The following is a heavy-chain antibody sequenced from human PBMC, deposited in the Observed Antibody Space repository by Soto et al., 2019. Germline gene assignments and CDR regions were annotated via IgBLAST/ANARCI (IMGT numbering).Heavy chain of an antibody. CDR1: GGSFSSNY. J-gene: IGHJ6*02. Sequence: QVQLQQWGAGLLKPSETLSHTCAVYGGSFSSNYWSWIRQPPGTGLEWIGQINHSGGSNYNPSLKSRVTISVDTSKSQLSLKLSSVTAADTAVYYCARVDTATLEGGMDVWGQGASVTVSS. D-gene: IGHD5-18*01. CDR2: INHSGGS. V-gene: IGHV4-34*02. CDR3: ARVDTATLEGGMDV.